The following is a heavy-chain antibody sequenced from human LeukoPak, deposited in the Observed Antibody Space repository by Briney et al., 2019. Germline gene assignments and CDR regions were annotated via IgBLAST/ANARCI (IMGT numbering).Heavy chain of an antibody. CDR2: INPNTGGT. Sequence: ASVKVSCKASGYTFTGYYMNWVRQAPGQGPEWMGWINPNTGGTNYAQKFQGRVTMTRDTSITTAYMELSRLRSDDTAVYYCARVSYCGGDCIYYFDYWGQGTLVTVSS. J-gene: IGHJ4*02. CDR3: ARVSYCGGDCIYYFDY. D-gene: IGHD2-21*01. V-gene: IGHV1-2*02. CDR1: GYTFTGYY.